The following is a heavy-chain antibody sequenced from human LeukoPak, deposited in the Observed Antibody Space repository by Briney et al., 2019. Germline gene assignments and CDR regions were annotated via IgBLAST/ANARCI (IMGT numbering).Heavy chain of an antibody. D-gene: IGHD5-24*01. CDR3: AIRSGRWLQLLGHGDYFDY. CDR1: GYTFTGYY. J-gene: IGHJ4*02. V-gene: IGHV1-2*06. CDR2: INPNSGGT. Sequence: ASVKVSCKASGYTFTGYYMYWVRQAPGQGLEWMGRINPNSGGTNYAQKFQGRVTMTRDTSISTAYMELSRLRSDDTAVYYCAIRSGRWLQLLGHGDYFDYWGQGTLVTVSS.